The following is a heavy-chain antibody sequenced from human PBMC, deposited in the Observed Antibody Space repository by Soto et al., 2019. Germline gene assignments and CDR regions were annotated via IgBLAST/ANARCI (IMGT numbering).Heavy chain of an antibody. CDR1: GFTFGSYA. V-gene: IGHV3-23*01. CDR3: AKDVRIVGAPFYFGY. Sequence: GGSLRLSCAASGFTFGSYAMSWVRQAPGKGLEWVSAISASGGGTYYADSVKGRFTISRDNSKSTLYLQMNSLRAEDTAVYYCAKDVRIVGAPFYFGYWGQGPLVTVSS. J-gene: IGHJ4*02. D-gene: IGHD1-26*01. CDR2: ISASGGGT.